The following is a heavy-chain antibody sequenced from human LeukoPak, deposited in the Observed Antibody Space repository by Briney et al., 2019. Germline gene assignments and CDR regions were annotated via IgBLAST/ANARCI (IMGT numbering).Heavy chain of an antibody. CDR3: ARGRWGGTYYYDSSGYPLFDY. Sequence: GGSLRLSCAASGFTFSSYSMNWVRQAPGKGLEWVSSISSSSSYIYYADSVKGRFTISRDNAKNSLYLQMNSLRAEDTAVYYCARGRWGGTYYYDSSGYPLFDYWGQGTLVTVSS. J-gene: IGHJ4*02. CDR1: GFTFSSYS. D-gene: IGHD3-22*01. CDR2: ISSSSSYI. V-gene: IGHV3-21*01.